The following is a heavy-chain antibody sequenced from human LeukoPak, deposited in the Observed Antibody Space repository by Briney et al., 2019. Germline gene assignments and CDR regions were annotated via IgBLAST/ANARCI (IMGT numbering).Heavy chain of an antibody. CDR1: GGSISSSNW. D-gene: IGHD5-12*01. CDR2: IYHSGST. CDR3: ARGHGGYPTYHFDY. V-gene: IGHV4-4*02. J-gene: IGHJ4*02. Sequence: PSETLSLTCAVSGGSISSSNWWSWVRQPPGKGLEWIGEIYHSGSTNYNPSLKSRVTISVDKSKNQFSLKLSSVTAADTAVYYCARGHGGYPTYHFDYWGQGTLVTVSS.